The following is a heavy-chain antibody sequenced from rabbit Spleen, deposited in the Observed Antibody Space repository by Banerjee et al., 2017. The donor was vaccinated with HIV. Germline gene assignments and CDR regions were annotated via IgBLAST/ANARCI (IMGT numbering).Heavy chain of an antibody. J-gene: IGHJ4*01. Sequence: QEQLEESGGGLVQPEGSLALTCTASGFSFSSYWMCWVRQAPGKGLEWIGCIYTGSSGNTYYASWAKGRFTISKTSSTTVTLQMTSLTAADTATYFCARGPDISNNYYFDLWGPGTLVTVS. D-gene: IGHD8-1*01. CDR2: IYTGSSGNT. CDR1: GFSFSSYW. V-gene: IGHV1S45*01. CDR3: ARGPDISNNYYFDL.